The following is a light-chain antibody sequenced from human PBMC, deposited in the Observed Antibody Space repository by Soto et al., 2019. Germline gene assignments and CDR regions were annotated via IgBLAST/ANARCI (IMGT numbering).Light chain of an antibody. CDR1: QSVLYSSNNKNY. J-gene: IGKJ2*01. CDR2: WAS. Sequence: DIVMTQSPDSLAVSLGERATINCKSSQSVLYSSNNKNYLAWYQQKPGQPPKLLIYWASTRESGVPDRFSGSRSGTDFTLTISSLQAEDVALYYYQQYYSTPMYTFGQGTKLEIK. V-gene: IGKV4-1*01. CDR3: QQYYSTPMYT.